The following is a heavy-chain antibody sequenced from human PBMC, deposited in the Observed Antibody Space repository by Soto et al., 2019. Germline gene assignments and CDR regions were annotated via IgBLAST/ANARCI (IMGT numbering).Heavy chain of an antibody. CDR1: GYSLTSYS. CDR3: ARDMRYRPSNWFDP. Sequence: QVQLVQSGAEVKKPGASVKLSCKASGYSLTSYSMHWVRQAPGQVLEWMGYVNAGKGDTKYSQRFQGRVSITRDTYASTVYMELSSLRSEDTAVYYCARDMRYRPSNWFDPTVQGTKVTVSS. CDR2: VNAGKGDT. J-gene: IGHJ5*02. V-gene: IGHV1-3*01. D-gene: IGHD3-16*02.